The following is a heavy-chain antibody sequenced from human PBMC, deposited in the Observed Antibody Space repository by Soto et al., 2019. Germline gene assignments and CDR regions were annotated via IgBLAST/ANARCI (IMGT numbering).Heavy chain of an antibody. CDR3: ARGFRDSSSASFDY. D-gene: IGHD6-6*01. J-gene: IGHJ4*02. CDR1: GGSFSGYY. V-gene: IGHV4-34*01. Sequence: SETLSLTCAVYGGSFSGYYWSWIRQPPGKGLEWIGEINHSGSTNYNPSLKSRVTISVDTSKNQFSLKLSSVTAADTAVYYCARGFRDSSSASFDYWGQGTLVTVSS. CDR2: INHSGST.